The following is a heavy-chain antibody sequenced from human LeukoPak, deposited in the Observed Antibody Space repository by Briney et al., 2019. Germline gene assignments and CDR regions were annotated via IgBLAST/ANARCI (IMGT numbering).Heavy chain of an antibody. CDR2: IYYSGST. V-gene: IGHV4-59*12. Sequence: KPSETLSLTCTVSGGSISSYYWSWIRQPPGKGLEWIGYIYYSGSTNYNPSLKSRVTISVDTSKNQFSLKLSSVTAADTAVYYCARGVPSGSYYRGAYYYYGMDVWGQGTTVTVSS. J-gene: IGHJ6*02. D-gene: IGHD1-26*01. CDR3: ARGVPSGSYYRGAYYYYGMDV. CDR1: GGSISSYY.